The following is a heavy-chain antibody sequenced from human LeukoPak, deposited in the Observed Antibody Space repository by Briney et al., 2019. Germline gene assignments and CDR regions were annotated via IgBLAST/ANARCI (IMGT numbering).Heavy chain of an antibody. Sequence: GGALRLSCAESGFTFSSCGIHWVRQAPGKGLEWVSSINGNAGRTYYADSVKGRFTISRDNSKNTLYLQMNSLRAEDTAVYYCAKIGGKVVYWGQGTLVTVSS. CDR3: AKIGGKVVY. V-gene: IGHV3-23*01. CDR1: GFTFSSCG. CDR2: INGNAGRT. D-gene: IGHD4-23*01. J-gene: IGHJ4*02.